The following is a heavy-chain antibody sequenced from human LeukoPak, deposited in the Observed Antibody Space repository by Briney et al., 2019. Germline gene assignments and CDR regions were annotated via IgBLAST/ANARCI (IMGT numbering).Heavy chain of an antibody. CDR1: GNTFAGYY. CDR3: ARGPIGGLRKGFDI. J-gene: IGHJ4*02. D-gene: IGHD1-26*01. CDR2: INTHNGAT. Sequence: GASVKVSCNASGNTFAGYYVHWVRQAPGQGLEWMGWINTHNGATNYAQHFQGRVTMTTDTAVTTAYMDLDGLISDDAAVYFCARGPIGGLRKGFDIWGQGTLVTVSS. V-gene: IGHV1-2*02.